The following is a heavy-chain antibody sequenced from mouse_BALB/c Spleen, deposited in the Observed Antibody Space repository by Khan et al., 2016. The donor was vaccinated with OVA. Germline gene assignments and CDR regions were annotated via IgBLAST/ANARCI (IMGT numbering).Heavy chain of an antibody. CDR3: ARMARTIN. CDR1: GFTFSSYC. CDR2: INSNGGST. Sequence: EVELVESGGGLVQPGGSLKLSCAASGFTFSSYCMSWVRQTPDKRLELVATINSNGGSTYYPDSVKGRFTISRDNAKNTLYLHMSSLKSEDTAMYYCARMARTINWGQGTTLTVSS. J-gene: IGHJ2*01. V-gene: IGHV5-6-3*01.